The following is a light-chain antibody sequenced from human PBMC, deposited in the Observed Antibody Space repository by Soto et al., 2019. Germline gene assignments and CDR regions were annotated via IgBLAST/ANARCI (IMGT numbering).Light chain of an antibody. CDR3: HQYHNWYT. CDR2: GAS. Sequence: IVMTQSPATLSVSPGERATLSCRASQSVGRNIAWYQQRPGQTPRFLIYGASTRATGIPARFSGSGSETEFTLTISSLQSEDSAVYYWHQYHNWYTFGQGTKLEIK. CDR1: QSVGRN. J-gene: IGKJ2*01. V-gene: IGKV3-15*01.